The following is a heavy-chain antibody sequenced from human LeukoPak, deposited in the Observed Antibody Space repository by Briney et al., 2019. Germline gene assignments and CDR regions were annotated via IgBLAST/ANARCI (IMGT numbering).Heavy chain of an antibody. V-gene: IGHV4-39*01. CDR3: ATHSYHDFHI. CDR1: GGSISSSTYY. J-gene: IGHJ3*02. Sequence: SETLSLTCTVSGGSISSSTYYWAWIRQPPGKGLEWIGTIFYTGSTYYSPSLKSRVTMSVDTSRNQFSLKLGSVTAADTAVYYCATHSYHDFHIWSQGTMVTVSS. CDR2: IFYTGST. D-gene: IGHD2-21*01.